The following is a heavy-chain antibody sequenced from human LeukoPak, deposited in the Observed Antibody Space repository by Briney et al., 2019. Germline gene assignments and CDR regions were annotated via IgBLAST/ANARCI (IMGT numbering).Heavy chain of an antibody. J-gene: IGHJ5*02. D-gene: IGHD6-19*01. CDR2: ISSSGSTI. V-gene: IGHV3-48*03. CDR3: AKDKSSGWYVVNWFDP. CDR1: GFTFSSYE. Sequence: PGGSLRLSCAASGFTFSSYEMNWVRQAPGKGLEWVSYISSSGSTIYYADSVKGRFTISRDNAKNSLYLQMNSLRAEDTAVYYCAKDKSSGWYVVNWFDPWGQGTLVTVSS.